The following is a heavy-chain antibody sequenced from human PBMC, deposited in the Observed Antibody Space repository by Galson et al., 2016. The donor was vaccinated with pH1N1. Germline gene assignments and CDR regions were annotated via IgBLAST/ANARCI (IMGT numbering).Heavy chain of an antibody. D-gene: IGHD5-12*01. J-gene: IGHJ4*02. CDR3: AKASDLSAYDLDYFDY. CDR2: INPNRGDS. V-gene: IGHV1-2*06. Sequence: ASGYTFTSFYIHWVRQAPGQGLEWMGRINPNRGDSNFAQKFQGRVAMTSDTSISTAYMELSSLRSDDTAFYYCAKASDLSAYDLDYFDYWGQGTLVTVSS. CDR1: GYTFTSFY.